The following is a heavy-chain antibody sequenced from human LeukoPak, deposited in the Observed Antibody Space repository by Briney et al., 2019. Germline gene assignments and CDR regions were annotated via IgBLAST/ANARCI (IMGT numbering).Heavy chain of an antibody. D-gene: IGHD3-10*01. CDR1: GGTFSSYA. CDR3: ATRRVRLLWFGGVGFDP. V-gene: IGHV1-24*01. Sequence: GSSVKVSCKASGGTFSSYAISWVRQAPGQGLEWMGGFDPEDGETIYAQKFQGRVTMTEDTSTDTAYMELSSLRSEDTAVYYCATRRVRLLWFGGVGFDPWGQGTLVTVSS. J-gene: IGHJ5*02. CDR2: FDPEDGET.